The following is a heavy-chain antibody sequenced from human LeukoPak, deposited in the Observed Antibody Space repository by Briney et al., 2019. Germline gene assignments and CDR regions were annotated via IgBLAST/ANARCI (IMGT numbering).Heavy chain of an antibody. V-gene: IGHV4-34*01. CDR3: ARLSAYYYGSGRRFDP. D-gene: IGHD3-10*01. CDR2: INHSGST. Sequence: SETQSLTCAVYGGSFSGYYWSWIRQPPGKGLEWIGEINHSGSTNYNPSLKSRVTISVDTSKNQFSLKLSSVTAADTAVYYCARLSAYYYGSGRRFDPWGQGTLVTVSS. CDR1: GGSFSGYY. J-gene: IGHJ5*02.